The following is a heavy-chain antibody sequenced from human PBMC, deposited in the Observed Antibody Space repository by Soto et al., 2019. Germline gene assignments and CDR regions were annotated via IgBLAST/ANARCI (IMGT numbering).Heavy chain of an antibody. CDR3: ARSSGGNFGIIIEGSNWFDP. V-gene: IGHV1-46*01. CDR1: GDTFTRCY. Sequence: ASVKVSCQAPGDTFTRCYLSWGRQAPGQGLEWMGVINPHGGSTKYAQKFQGRVTMTRDTSRSTVYMELRSLRSDDTAIYYCARSSGGNFGIIIEGSNWFDPWGQGTLVTVSS. CDR2: INPHGGST. D-gene: IGHD3-3*01. J-gene: IGHJ5*02.